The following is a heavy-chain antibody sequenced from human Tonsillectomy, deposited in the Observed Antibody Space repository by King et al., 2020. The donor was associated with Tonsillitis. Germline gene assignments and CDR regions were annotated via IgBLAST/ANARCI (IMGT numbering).Heavy chain of an antibody. V-gene: IGHV4-31*03. J-gene: IGHJ4*02. CDR1: GDSISSGGYY. D-gene: IGHD5-18*01. CDR2: IYYSGST. CDR3: ARYVDSAMVAPENSFDY. Sequence: QLQESGPGLVKPSQTLSLTCTVSGDSISSGGYYWSWIRQHPGKGLEWIGYIYYSGSTYYNPSLKSRVTISLDTSKSQFSLELSSVTAADTAVYYCARYVDSAMVAPENSFDYWGQGTLVTVSS.